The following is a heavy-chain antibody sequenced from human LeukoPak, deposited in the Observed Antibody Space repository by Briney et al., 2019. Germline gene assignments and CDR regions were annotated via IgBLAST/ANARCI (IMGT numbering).Heavy chain of an antibody. J-gene: IGHJ4*02. Sequence: GASVNVSCKASGYTFTSYGISWVRQAPGQGLEWMGWISAYNGNTNYAQKLQGRVTMTTDTSTSTAYMELRSLRSDDTAVYYCARAYCSGGSCLPVDYWGQGTLVTVSS. V-gene: IGHV1-18*01. CDR1: GYTFTSYG. CDR3: ARAYCSGGSCLPVDY. CDR2: ISAYNGNT. D-gene: IGHD2-15*01.